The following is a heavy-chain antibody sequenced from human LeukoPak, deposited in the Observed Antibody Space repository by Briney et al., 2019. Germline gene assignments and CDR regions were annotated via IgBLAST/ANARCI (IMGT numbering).Heavy chain of an antibody. J-gene: IGHJ4*02. CDR3: AKDRWSSGPVPYPDY. V-gene: IGHV3-23*01. Sequence: GGSLRLSCAASGFTFNTYAMSWVRQAPGKGLEWVSAISGSGASTYYADAVKGRFTISRDNSKNTLYLQMNSLRAEDTAVYYCAKDRWSSGPVPYPDYWGQGTLVTVSS. D-gene: IGHD3-22*01. CDR1: GFTFNTYA. CDR2: ISGSGAST.